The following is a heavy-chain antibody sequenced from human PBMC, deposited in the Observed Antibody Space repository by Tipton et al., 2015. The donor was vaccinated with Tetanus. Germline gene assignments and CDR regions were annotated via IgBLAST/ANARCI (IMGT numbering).Heavy chain of an antibody. J-gene: IGHJ6*02. CDR2: IWNDGTTK. Sequence: SLRLSCAASGFTFRSYGMHWVRQAPGTGLEWVAVIWNDGTTKYYADSVKGRFSISRDNSKNTQYLQMNSLRVEDTALYYCATDDDPICRGLGVWGQGTPVPVSS. CDR3: ATDDDPICRGLGV. V-gene: IGHV3-33*01. D-gene: IGHD2-2*01. CDR1: GFTFRSYG.